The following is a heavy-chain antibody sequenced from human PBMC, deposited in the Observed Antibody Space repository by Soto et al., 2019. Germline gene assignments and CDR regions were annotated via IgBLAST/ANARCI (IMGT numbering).Heavy chain of an antibody. J-gene: IGHJ4*02. CDR1: GDSTITGGYH. CDR3: ARDYPYYYDESGFSGYFDS. V-gene: IGHV4-31*03. Sequence: SETLSLTCSVSGDSTITGGYHWTWIRQHPGKGLEWIGYIASSGNTYYNPSLRRRLTIAPDTSKNQFSLRLTSVTAADTAVYYCARDYPYYYDESGFSGYFDSGGQGTLVTVSS. CDR2: IASSGNT. D-gene: IGHD3-22*01.